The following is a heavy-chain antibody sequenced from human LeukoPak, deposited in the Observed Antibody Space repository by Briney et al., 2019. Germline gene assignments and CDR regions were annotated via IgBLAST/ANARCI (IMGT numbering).Heavy chain of an antibody. V-gene: IGHV3-33*06. Sequence: GGSLRLSCAASVFTFSNYGMHWIRQAPGKGLEWVAMIWYDGSNKYYADSVKGRLTISRDNSKNTLYLQMSSLRVEDTAVYYCAKESGYCSSTNCFADAFDIWGQGTMVTVSS. CDR2: IWYDGSNK. D-gene: IGHD2-2*01. J-gene: IGHJ3*02. CDR3: AKESGYCSSTNCFADAFDI. CDR1: VFTFSNYG.